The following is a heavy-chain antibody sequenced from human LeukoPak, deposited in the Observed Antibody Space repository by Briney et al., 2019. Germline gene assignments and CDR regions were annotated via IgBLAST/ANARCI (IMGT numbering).Heavy chain of an antibody. J-gene: IGHJ4*02. V-gene: IGHV4-34*01. D-gene: IGHD6-19*01. CDR3: ARLTYSSGLDY. CDR2: INHSGST. CDR1: GGSFSGYY. Sequence: SETLSLTCAVCGGSFSGYYWSWIRQPPGKGLEWIGEINHSGSTNYNPSLKSRVTISVDTSKNQFSLKLSSVTAADTAVYYCARLTYSSGLDYWGQGTLVTVSS.